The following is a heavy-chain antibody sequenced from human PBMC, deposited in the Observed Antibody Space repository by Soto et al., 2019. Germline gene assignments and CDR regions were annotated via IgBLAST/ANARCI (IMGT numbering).Heavy chain of an antibody. J-gene: IGHJ4*02. CDR2: ISWNSGSI. V-gene: IGHV3-9*01. CDR1: GFTFDDYA. Sequence: GGSLRLSCAASGFTFDDYAMHWVRQAPGKGLEWVSGISWNSGSIGYADSVKGRFTISRDNAKNSLYLQMNSLRAEDTALYYCAKTLGGYQLGPIFDYWGQGTLVTVSS. D-gene: IGHD2-2*01. CDR3: AKTLGGYQLGPIFDY.